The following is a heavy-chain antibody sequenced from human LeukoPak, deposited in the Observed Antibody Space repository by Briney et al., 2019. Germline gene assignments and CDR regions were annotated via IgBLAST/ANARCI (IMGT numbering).Heavy chain of an antibody. CDR3: ARMTTVTTYCYYGMDV. Sequence: ASVKVSCKASGYTFTSYYIHWVRQAPGQGLEWMGWMNPNSGNTGYAQKFQGRVTMTRNTSISTAYMELSSLRSEDTAVYYCARMTTVTTYCYYGMDVWGQGTTVTVSS. D-gene: IGHD4-17*01. V-gene: IGHV1-8*02. CDR2: MNPNSGNT. CDR1: GYTFTSYY. J-gene: IGHJ6*02.